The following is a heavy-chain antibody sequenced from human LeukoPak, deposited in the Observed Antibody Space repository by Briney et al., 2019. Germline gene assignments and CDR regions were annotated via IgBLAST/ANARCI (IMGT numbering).Heavy chain of an antibody. J-gene: IGHJ5*02. D-gene: IGHD1-1*01. CDR2: IYYSGST. Sequence: PSETLSLTCTVSGGSISGYYWSWIRQPPGKGLEWIGYIYYSGSTNYNPSLKSRVTISIDTSKSQFSLKVSSVTAADTAVYYCARHGTTGTNLNWFDPWGQGTLVTVSS. V-gene: IGHV4-59*01. CDR1: GGSISGYY. CDR3: ARHGTTGTNLNWFDP.